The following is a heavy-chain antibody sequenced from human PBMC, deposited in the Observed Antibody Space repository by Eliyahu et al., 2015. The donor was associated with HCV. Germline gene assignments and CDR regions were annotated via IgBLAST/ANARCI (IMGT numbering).Heavy chain of an antibody. V-gene: IGHV3-30-3*01. CDR3: ARDGTIHGVTFDI. CDR1: GFTFSSFA. Sequence: QVQLVESGGGVVQPGRSLRLSCAASGFTFSSFAMPWVRQAPGKGLEWVAYISHDGINKYYADSVKDRFTISRDNSKNTLYLLMNRLRADDTAVYFCARDGTIHGVTFDIWGQGTMVTVSS. J-gene: IGHJ3*02. D-gene: IGHD3-9*01. CDR2: ISHDGINK.